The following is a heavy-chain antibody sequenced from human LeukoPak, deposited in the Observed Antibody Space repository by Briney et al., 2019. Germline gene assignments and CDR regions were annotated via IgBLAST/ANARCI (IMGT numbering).Heavy chain of an antibody. Sequence: AASVKVSCKASGYTFTSYGISWVRQAPGQGLEWMGWISAYKGNTNYAQKLQGRVTMTTDTSTSTAYMELRSLRSDDTAVYYCARGASIVVVANFDYWGQGTLVTVSS. J-gene: IGHJ4*02. CDR3: ARGASIVVVANFDY. V-gene: IGHV1-18*01. D-gene: IGHD2-15*01. CDR1: GYTFTSYG. CDR2: ISAYKGNT.